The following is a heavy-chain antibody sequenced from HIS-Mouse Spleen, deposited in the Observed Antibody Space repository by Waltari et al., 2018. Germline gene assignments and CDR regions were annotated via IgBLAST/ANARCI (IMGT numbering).Heavy chain of an antibody. CDR1: GGSISSSSYY. V-gene: IGHV4-39*07. Sequence: QLQLQESGPGLVKPSETLSLTCTVSGGSISSSSYYWGWIRQPPGKGLEWIGSIYYSGGTDYNPSRKSRVTISVDTSKNQFSLKLSSVTAADTAVYYCAREIPYSSSWYDWYFDLWGRGTLVTVSS. CDR2: IYYSGGT. D-gene: IGHD6-13*01. J-gene: IGHJ2*01. CDR3: AREIPYSSSWYDWYFDL.